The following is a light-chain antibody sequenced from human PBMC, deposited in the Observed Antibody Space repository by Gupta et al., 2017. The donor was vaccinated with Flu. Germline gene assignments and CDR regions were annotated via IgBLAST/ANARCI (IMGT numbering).Light chain of an antibody. CDR3: QQYDSFSNT. J-gene: IGKJ2*01. CDR2: EAS. V-gene: IGKV1-5*01. CDR1: KGSSSW. Sequence: PSLPSAPGGRGVTTSSRSRKGSSSWLAWYQQKPGKAPKLLIYEASNRESGVPSRFSGSGSGTEFTLTISRLEPDDFAMFYCQQYDSFSNTFGQGTKLEIK.